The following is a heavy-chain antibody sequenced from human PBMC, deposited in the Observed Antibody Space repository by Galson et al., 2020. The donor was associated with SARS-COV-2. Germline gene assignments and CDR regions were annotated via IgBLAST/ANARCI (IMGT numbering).Heavy chain of an antibody. CDR1: GYTFTGYY. J-gene: IGHJ3*02. V-gene: IGHV1-2*02. Sequence: GESLKISCKASGYTFTGYYMHWVRQAPGQGLEWMGWINPNSGGTNYAQKFQGRVTMTRDTSISTAYMELSRLRSDDTAVYYCVRGGSGSSEPYDAFDIWGQGTMVTVSS. D-gene: IGHD1-26*01. CDR3: VRGGSGSSEPYDAFDI. CDR2: INPNSGGT.